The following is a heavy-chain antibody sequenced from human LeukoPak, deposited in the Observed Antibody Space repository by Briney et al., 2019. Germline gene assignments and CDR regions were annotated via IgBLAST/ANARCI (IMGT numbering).Heavy chain of an antibody. CDR1: GFIVSSKY. Sequence: PGGSLRLSXAASGFIVSSKYMSWVRQAPGKGLEWVSVIYSGGSTYYAASVEGRFTISRDNSKNTVYLQMHSLRVEDTAVYYCARAGPIDYWGLGTLVTVSS. V-gene: IGHV3-53*01. J-gene: IGHJ4*02. CDR2: IYSGGST. CDR3: ARAGPIDY.